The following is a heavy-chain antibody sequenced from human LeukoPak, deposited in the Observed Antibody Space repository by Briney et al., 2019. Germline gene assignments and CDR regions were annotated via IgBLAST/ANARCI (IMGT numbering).Heavy chain of an antibody. CDR3: ARDYYGPYYYGMDV. V-gene: IGHV3-23*01. J-gene: IGHJ6*02. CDR1: GFTFSNYW. CDR2: ISSSGGST. Sequence: GGSLRLSCAASGFTFSNYWMSWVRQAPGKGLEWVSSISSSGGSTYYADSVKGRFTISRDNSKNTLYLQMNSLRAEDTAVYYCARDYYGPYYYGMDVWGQGTTVTVSS. D-gene: IGHD3-10*01.